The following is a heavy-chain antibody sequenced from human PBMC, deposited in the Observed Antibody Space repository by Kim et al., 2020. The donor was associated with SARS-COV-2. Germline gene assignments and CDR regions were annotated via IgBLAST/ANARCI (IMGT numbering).Heavy chain of an antibody. Sequence: AQKFQGRVTITADESTSTAYMELSSLRSEDTAVYYCARSITGTLGGAFDIWGQGTMVTVSS. V-gene: IGHV1-69*01. CDR3: ARSITGTLGGAFDI. D-gene: IGHD1-20*01. J-gene: IGHJ3*02.